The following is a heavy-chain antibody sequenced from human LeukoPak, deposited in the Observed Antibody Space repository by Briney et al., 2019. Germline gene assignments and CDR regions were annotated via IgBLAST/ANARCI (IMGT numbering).Heavy chain of an antibody. CDR2: SYYSGNT. J-gene: IGHJ4*02. Sequence: SETLSLTCTVSGGSISSGGSSWSWIRQPPGKGLEWIGYSYYSGNTYYNPSLKSRVTISVDTSKNQFSLRLSSVTAADTAVYYCARVKTIFGVVIASLDYLGQGTLVTVSS. CDR3: ARVKTIFGVVIASLDY. D-gene: IGHD3-3*01. V-gene: IGHV4-30-4*07. CDR1: GGSISSGGSS.